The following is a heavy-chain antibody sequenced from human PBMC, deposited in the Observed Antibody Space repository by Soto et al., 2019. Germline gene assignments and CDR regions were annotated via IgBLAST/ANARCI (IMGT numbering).Heavy chain of an antibody. Sequence: GGALRLYCEAYGFTFGNYGMCWVRHVPGKGLYWVSGISSRSRRTYYADSVRGRFTISRDNSKNTLYLKMDTLRAEDTAVYYCAKVAKSGVVLEYFDSWGQGSLVTVSS. CDR2: ISSRSRRT. CDR3: AKVAKSGVVLEYFDS. CDR1: GFTFGNYG. D-gene: IGHD3-3*01. J-gene: IGHJ4*02. V-gene: IGHV3-23*01.